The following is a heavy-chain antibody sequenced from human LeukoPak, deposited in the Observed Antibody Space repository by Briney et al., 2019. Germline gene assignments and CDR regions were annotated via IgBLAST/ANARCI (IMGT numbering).Heavy chain of an antibody. CDR1: GFSSSTYA. CDR3: AREEIVVSYGMDV. D-gene: IGHD2-2*01. Sequence: ASVKVSCKASGFSSSTYAINWVRQAPGQGLEWMGWINGYNGNTKYEQTVQGRVTMTTDTSTSTAYMELRSLRSDDTAVYYCAREEIVVSYGMDVWGQGTTVTVSS. V-gene: IGHV1-18*01. J-gene: IGHJ6*02. CDR2: INGYNGNT.